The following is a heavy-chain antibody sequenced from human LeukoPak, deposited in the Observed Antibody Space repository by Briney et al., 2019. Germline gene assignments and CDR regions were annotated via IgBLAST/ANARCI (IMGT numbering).Heavy chain of an antibody. Sequence: GGSLRLSCAASGFTFSSYSMNWVRQAPGKGLEGVSSISSSSSYIYYADSVKGRFTISRDNSKNTVYLQMNSLRAEDTALYYCAKSMVATGKPVDDSWGQGTLVTVSS. CDR1: GFTFSSYS. V-gene: IGHV3-21*04. CDR2: ISSSSSYI. CDR3: AKSMVATGKPVDDS. J-gene: IGHJ4*02. D-gene: IGHD5-12*01.